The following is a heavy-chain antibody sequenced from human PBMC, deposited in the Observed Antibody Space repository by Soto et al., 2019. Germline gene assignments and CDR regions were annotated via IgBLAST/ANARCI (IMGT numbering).Heavy chain of an antibody. J-gene: IGHJ5*02. V-gene: IGHV1-18*04. D-gene: IGHD3-10*01. CDR1: GYTFTSYG. CDR3: AREYYYGSGRESYWFDP. Sequence: DSVKVSCKASGYTFTSYGISWVRQAPGQGLEWMGWISAYNGNTNYAQKLQGRVTMTTDTSTSTAYMELRSLRSDDTAVYYCAREYYYGSGRESYWFDPSGQGTLVTVYS. CDR2: ISAYNGNT.